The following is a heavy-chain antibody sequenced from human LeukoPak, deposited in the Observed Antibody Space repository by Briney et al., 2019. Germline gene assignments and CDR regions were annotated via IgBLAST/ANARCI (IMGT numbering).Heavy chain of an antibody. V-gene: IGHV3-21*01. CDR2: ISSSSSYI. Sequence: GGSLRLSCAASGFTFSSYSMNWVRQAPGKGLEWVSSISSSSSYIYYADSVKGRFTISRDNAKNSLYLQMNSLRAEDTAVYYCARLYSSSWDSADYWGQGTLVTVSS. D-gene: IGHD6-13*01. CDR3: ARLYSSSWDSADY. J-gene: IGHJ4*02. CDR1: GFTFSSYS.